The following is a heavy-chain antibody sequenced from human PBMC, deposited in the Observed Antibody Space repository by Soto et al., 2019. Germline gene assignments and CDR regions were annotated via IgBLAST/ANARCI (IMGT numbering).Heavy chain of an antibody. CDR3: AREDYDSSGYLYYFDY. Sequence: PGGSLRLSCAASGFTFSSYWMSWVRQAPGKGLEWVANIKQDGSEKYYVDSVKGRFTISRDNAKNSLYLQMNSLRAEDTAVYYCAREDYDSSGYLYYFDYWGQGTLVTVSS. V-gene: IGHV3-7*03. D-gene: IGHD3-22*01. J-gene: IGHJ4*02. CDR1: GFTFSSYW. CDR2: IKQDGSEK.